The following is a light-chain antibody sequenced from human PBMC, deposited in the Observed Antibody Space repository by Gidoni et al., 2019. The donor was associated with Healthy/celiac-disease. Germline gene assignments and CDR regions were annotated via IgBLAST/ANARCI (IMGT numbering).Light chain of an antibody. CDR3: QQCYSTPHT. Sequence: DVQMTQSPSSLAASVGNRVTITCRASRSISSYLNWYQQKPGKAPKLLIYAASSLQSGVPSRFSGSGSGTDFTLTISSLQPEDFATYYCQQCYSTPHTFGQGTKLEIK. CDR2: AAS. CDR1: RSISSY. J-gene: IGKJ2*01. V-gene: IGKV1-39*01.